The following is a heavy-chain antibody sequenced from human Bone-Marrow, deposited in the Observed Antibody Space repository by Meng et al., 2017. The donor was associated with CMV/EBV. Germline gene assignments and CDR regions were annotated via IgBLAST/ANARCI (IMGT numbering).Heavy chain of an antibody. CDR1: GFTFSDYY. CDR3: ARGNVDRVATMGTNYYIDY. D-gene: IGHD5-12*01. J-gene: IGHJ4*02. V-gene: IGHV4-38-2*02. Sequence: GSLRLSCTGSGFTFSDYYMSWIRQPPGKGLEWIGSIYYSGSTYYNPSLKSRVTISVDTSKNQFSLKLSPVTAEDTAVYYCARGNVDRVATMGTNYYIDYWGQGTTVTVSS. CDR2: IYYSGST.